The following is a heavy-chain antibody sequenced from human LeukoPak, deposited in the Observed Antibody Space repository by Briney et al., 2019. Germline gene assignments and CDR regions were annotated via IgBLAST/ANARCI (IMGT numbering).Heavy chain of an antibody. Sequence: PGGSLRLSCAASEFTFSNYGMHWVRQAPGKVLEWVAFIRYDGTNKYYADSVKGRFTISRDNSKNTLYLQMNSLRAEDTAVYYCAKEERGRDLRWGQGTLVTVSS. CDR3: AKEERGRDLR. J-gene: IGHJ4*02. D-gene: IGHD3-16*01. V-gene: IGHV3-30*02. CDR2: IRYDGTNK. CDR1: EFTFSNYG.